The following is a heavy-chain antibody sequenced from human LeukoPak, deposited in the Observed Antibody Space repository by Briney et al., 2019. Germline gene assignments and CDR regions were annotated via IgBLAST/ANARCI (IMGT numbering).Heavy chain of an antibody. CDR1: GGSISSYY. CDR3: ARQHLAAAGSNWYFDL. Sequence: KPSETLSLTCTVSGGSISSYYWSWIRQPAGKGLEWIGRIYTSGSTNYNPSLKSRVTMSVDTSKNQFSLKLNSVTAADTAVYYCARQHLAAAGSNWYFDLWGRGTLVTVSS. V-gene: IGHV4-4*07. D-gene: IGHD6-13*01. J-gene: IGHJ2*01. CDR2: IYTSGST.